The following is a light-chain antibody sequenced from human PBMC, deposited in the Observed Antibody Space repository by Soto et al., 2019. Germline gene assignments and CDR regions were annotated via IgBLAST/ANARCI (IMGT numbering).Light chain of an antibody. CDR3: AAWDDILNGYV. V-gene: IGLV1-44*01. J-gene: IGLJ1*01. CDR1: SSNSESNT. CDR2: SNY. Sequence: QSFLTQPPSASGAPGHRFTISCSGSSSNSESNTVTWYQQLPGTAPKLVIYSNYDRPSGVPDRFSGSTSGTSASLVIRGLQSEDEADYSCAAWDDILNGYVFGGGTKVTVL.